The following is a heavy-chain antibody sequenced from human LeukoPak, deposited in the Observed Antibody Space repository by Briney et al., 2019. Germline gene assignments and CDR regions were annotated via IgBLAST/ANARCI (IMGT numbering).Heavy chain of an antibody. CDR3: SRGNPYRDYGQDC. CDR2: IDSNGGST. CDR1: GFTFSSYA. V-gene: IGHV3-64*01. J-gene: IGHJ4*02. Sequence: GGSLRLSCAASGFTFSSYAMYWVRQAPGKGLEYVSAIDSNGGSTYYANSVKGRFIISRDNSKNTLYLQMSSLSIEDTAVYYCSRGNPYRDYGQDCWGQGTLVTVSS. D-gene: IGHD4-17*01.